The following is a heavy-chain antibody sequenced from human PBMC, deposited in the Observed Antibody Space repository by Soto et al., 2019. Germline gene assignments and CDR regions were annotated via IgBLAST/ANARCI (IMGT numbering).Heavy chain of an antibody. J-gene: IGHJ4*02. D-gene: IGHD3-22*01. CDR2: IYYSGST. Sequence: PSETLSLTCTVSGGSISSGGYYWSWIRQHPGKGLEWIGYIYYSGSTYYNPSLKSRVTISVDTSKNQFSLKLSSVTAADTAVYYCARVPYYDSSGSYYFDYWGQGTLVTVSS. V-gene: IGHV4-31*03. CDR3: ARVPYYDSSGSYYFDY. CDR1: GGSISSGGYY.